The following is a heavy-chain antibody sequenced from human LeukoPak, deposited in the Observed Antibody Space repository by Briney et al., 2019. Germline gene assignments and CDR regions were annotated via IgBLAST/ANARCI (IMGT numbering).Heavy chain of an antibody. Sequence: GASVKVSCKASGYTFTGYYMHWVRQAPGQGLEWMGWINPNSGGTNYAQKFQGRVTMTTDTSTSTAYMELRSLRSDDTAVYYCARFPYDSSGYLSPNWYFDLWGRGTLVTVSS. CDR3: ARFPYDSSGYLSPNWYFDL. CDR1: GYTFTGYY. CDR2: INPNSGGT. J-gene: IGHJ2*01. V-gene: IGHV1-2*02. D-gene: IGHD3-22*01.